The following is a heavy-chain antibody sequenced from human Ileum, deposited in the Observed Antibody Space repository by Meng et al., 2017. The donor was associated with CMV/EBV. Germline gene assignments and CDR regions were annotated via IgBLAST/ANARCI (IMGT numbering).Heavy chain of an antibody. D-gene: IGHD1-1*01. Sequence: VSCKASGYTFSAYYRYWVRQAPGKGLEWMGRINHNTGVTNYAQKFQGRVAMTRDTTINTAYMDLSGLTSDDTAIYYCAALGTYFDPWGQGTLVTVSS. CDR1: GYTFSAYY. V-gene: IGHV1-2*02. CDR2: INHNTGVT. J-gene: IGHJ5*02. CDR3: AALGTYFDP.